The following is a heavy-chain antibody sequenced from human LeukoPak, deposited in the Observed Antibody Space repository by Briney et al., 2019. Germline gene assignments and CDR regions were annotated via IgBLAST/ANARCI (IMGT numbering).Heavy chain of an antibody. CDR3: AKGLNSGNYPYFDH. D-gene: IGHD1-26*01. Sequence: QAGRSRRLSCEDSGLTFSSYAMSRDRQAPEGGLEGVTAVTGSGGSTYFADSVRGRFTISRDNSKNTLYLQMNSLRAEDTAVYYCAKGLNSGNYPYFDHWGQGTLVTVSS. J-gene: IGHJ4*02. CDR1: GLTFSSYA. CDR2: VTGSGGST. V-gene: IGHV3-23*01.